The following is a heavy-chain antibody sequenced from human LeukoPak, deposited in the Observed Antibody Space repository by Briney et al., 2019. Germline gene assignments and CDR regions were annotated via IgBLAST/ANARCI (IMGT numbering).Heavy chain of an antibody. D-gene: IGHD1-26*01. Sequence: GGSLRLSCAASGFTFDDYAMHWVRQAPGKGLGWVSGISWNSGGIGYADSVKGRFTISRDNAKNSLYLQMHSLRAEDTALYYCAKDMGGTYGLWGAFDIWGQGTMVTVSS. J-gene: IGHJ3*02. CDR2: ISWNSGGI. CDR1: GFTFDDYA. V-gene: IGHV3-9*01. CDR3: AKDMGGTYGLWGAFDI.